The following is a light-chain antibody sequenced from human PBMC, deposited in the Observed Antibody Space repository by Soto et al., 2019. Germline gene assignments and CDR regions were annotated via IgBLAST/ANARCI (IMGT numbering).Light chain of an antibody. J-gene: IGKJ1*01. CDR3: QQHNAWPWT. CDR1: QSVSSN. Sequence: EIVMTQSPATLSVSPGERATLSCWASQSVSSNLAWYQQTPGQAPRLLIYATSTRVTGIPARFSGSGSGTEFTLTINSLQSEDSAVYYCQQHNAWPWTFGQGTKVEIK. CDR2: ATS. V-gene: IGKV3-15*01.